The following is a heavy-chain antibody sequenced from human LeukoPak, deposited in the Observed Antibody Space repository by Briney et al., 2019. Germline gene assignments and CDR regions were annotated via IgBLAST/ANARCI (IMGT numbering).Heavy chain of an antibody. CDR3: AKAPDIVVVVAASGY. J-gene: IGHJ4*02. CDR2: ISGSGGST. D-gene: IGHD2-15*01. CDR1: GFTFSSYA. V-gene: IGHV3-23*01. Sequence: GGSRRLSCAASGFTFSSYAMSWVRQAPGKGLEWVSAISGSGGSTYYADSVKGRFTISRDNSKNTLYLQMNSLRAEDTAVYYCAKAPDIVVVVAASGYWGQGTLVTVSS.